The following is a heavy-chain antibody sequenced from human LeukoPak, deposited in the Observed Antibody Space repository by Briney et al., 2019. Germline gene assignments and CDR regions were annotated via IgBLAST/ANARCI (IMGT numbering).Heavy chain of an antibody. Sequence: GGSLRLSCVGSGFTFSTYAMTWVRQAPGKGLEWVSSISGSGIDTHYADSVKGRFTISRDNSKNSLFLQMSSLRADDTAVYYCVKEGGFRVFSDWSESGYWGQGTLVTVSS. CDR2: ISGSGIDT. D-gene: IGHD6-19*01. CDR1: GFTFSTYA. CDR3: VKEGGFRVFSDWSESGY. V-gene: IGHV3-23*01. J-gene: IGHJ4*02.